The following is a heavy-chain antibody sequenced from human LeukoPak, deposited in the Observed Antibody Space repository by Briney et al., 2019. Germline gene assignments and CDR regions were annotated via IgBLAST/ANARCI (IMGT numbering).Heavy chain of an antibody. CDR1: GFTFSHYG. Sequence: GGSLRLSCAASGFTFSHYGMHWVRQAPGKGLEWAAVMWSDGTKKYYADSVKGRFTVSRDTSKHTLYLQMSSLRAEDTAVCFCARDDDTTGRYSRFDYWGQGTLVTVSS. J-gene: IGHJ4*02. D-gene: IGHD3-22*01. CDR3: ARDDDTTGRYSRFDY. V-gene: IGHV3-33*01. CDR2: MWSDGTKK.